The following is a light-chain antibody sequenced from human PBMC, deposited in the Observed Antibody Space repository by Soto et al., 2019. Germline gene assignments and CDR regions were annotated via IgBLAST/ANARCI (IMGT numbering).Light chain of an antibody. CDR3: TSWTTSTTMI. J-gene: IGLJ2*01. CDR1: RSDIGAYNF. Sequence: QSVLTQPASVSGSPGQSITISCTGTRSDIGAYNFVSWYQQHPGEVPKLILYDVNVRPSGVSNRLSGSKSGKTASLNITRLQAEDEADYYCTSWTTSTTMIFGGGTKVTVL. V-gene: IGLV2-14*03. CDR2: DVN.